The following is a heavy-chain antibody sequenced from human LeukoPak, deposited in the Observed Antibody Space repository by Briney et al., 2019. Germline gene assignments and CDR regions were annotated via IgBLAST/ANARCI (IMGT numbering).Heavy chain of an antibody. J-gene: IGHJ5*02. CDR3: AGQGYYGDWFDP. CDR2: IYYSGST. V-gene: IGHV4-59*08. Sequence: SETLSLTCTVSGGSISSYYWSWIRQPPGKGLEWIGYIYYSGSTNYNPSLKSRVTISVDTSKNQFSLKLSSVTAADTAVYYCAGQGYYGDWFDPWGQGTLVTVSS. D-gene: IGHD4-17*01. CDR1: GGSISSYY.